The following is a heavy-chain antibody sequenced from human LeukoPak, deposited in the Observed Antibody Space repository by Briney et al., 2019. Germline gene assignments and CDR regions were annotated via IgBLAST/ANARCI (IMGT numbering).Heavy chain of an antibody. D-gene: IGHD3-10*01. V-gene: IGHV3-9*03. CDR1: GFTFDDYA. CDR2: ISWNSGSI. CDR3: ARGQSLWYIDL. J-gene: IGHJ2*01. Sequence: GGSLRLSCAASGFTFDDYAMHWVRQAPGKGLEWVSTISWNSGSIGYADTVKGRFTISRDNAKNSLYLQMNSLRDEDMALYYCARGQSLWYIDLWGRGTLVTVSS.